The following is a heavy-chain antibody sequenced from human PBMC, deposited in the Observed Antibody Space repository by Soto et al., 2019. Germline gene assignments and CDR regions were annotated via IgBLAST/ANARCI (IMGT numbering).Heavy chain of an antibody. D-gene: IGHD3-22*01. CDR1: GFTFSSYA. J-gene: IGHJ4*02. CDR2: ISYDGSNK. V-gene: IGHV3-30-3*01. CDR3: ARDPHRGYYDSSGYHY. Sequence: LRLSCAASGFTFSSYAMHWVRQAPGKGLEWVAVISYDGSNKYYADSVKGRFTISRDNSKNTLYLQMNSLRAEDTAVYYCARDPHRGYYDSSGYHYWGQGTLVTVSS.